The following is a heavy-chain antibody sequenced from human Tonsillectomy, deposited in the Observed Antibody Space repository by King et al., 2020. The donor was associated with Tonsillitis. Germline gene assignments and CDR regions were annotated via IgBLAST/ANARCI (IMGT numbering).Heavy chain of an antibody. J-gene: IGHJ6*02. Sequence: EVQLVESGAEVKKPGESLKISCTASGYSFSDNWIGWVRQMPGKGLEYMAIIFPGDTDTRYSPSFQYQVTISADKSISTAYLQWGSLKASDTAIYYCARHLVDPRGMDVWGQGTTVSVS. D-gene: IGHD2-21*01. CDR1: GYSFSDNW. CDR3: ARHLVDPRGMDV. V-gene: IGHV5-51*01. CDR2: IFPGDTDT.